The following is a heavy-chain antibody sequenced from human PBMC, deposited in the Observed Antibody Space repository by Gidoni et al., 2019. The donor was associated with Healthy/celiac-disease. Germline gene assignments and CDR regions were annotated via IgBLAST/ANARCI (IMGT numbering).Heavy chain of an antibody. CDR3: ARGNDAIFDY. CDR1: GFTVRSNY. CDR2: IYSGGST. Sequence: EVQRVESGGGLVPPGGSLRLPGAASGFTVRSNYMSWVRQAPGKGLEWVSVIYSGGSTYYADSVKGRFTISRDNSKNTLYLQMNSLRAEDTAVYYCARGNDAIFDYWGQGTLVTVSS. D-gene: IGHD1-1*01. V-gene: IGHV3-66*02. J-gene: IGHJ4*02.